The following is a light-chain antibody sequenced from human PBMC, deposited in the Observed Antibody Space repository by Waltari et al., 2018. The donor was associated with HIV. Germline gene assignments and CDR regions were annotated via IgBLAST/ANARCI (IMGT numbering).Light chain of an antibody. CDR2: EDN. Sequence: NFMLTQPHSVSESPGKTVTISCTRSSGSIASNYVQWYQQRPGSSPTTVISEDNQRPSGVPDRFSSSIDSSSNSASLTISGLKTEDEADYYCQSYDSSNPVVFGGGTKLTVL. V-gene: IGLV6-57*01. CDR1: SGSIASNY. CDR3: QSYDSSNPVV. J-gene: IGLJ2*01.